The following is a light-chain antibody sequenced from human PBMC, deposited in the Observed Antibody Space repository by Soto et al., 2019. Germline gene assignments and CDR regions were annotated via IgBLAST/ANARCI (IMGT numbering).Light chain of an antibody. J-gene: IGKJ1*01. CDR3: QQYKNWPRT. V-gene: IGKV3D-15*01. CDR2: GAS. Sequence: EIVMTQPPATLSVSPGERATLSCRASQSVSSNLAWYQQKPGQAPRLLIYGASTRATGIPARFSGSGSGTEFTCSISSLQAEDFAVYYCQQYKNWPRTVGQGTRVESK. CDR1: QSVSSN.